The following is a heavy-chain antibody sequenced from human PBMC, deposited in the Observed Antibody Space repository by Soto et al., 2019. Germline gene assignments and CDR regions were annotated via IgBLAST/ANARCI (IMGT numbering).Heavy chain of an antibody. CDR2: IYWDDDK. Sequence: QITLKESGPTLVKPTQTLTLTCTFSGFSLSTSGVGVGWIRQPPGKALEWLALIYWDDDKRYSPSLKSRLTITKDTSKNQVVLTMTNMDPVDTATYYCAHRRIAAAIHAFDIWGQGTMVTVSS. CDR3: AHRRIAAAIHAFDI. V-gene: IGHV2-5*02. D-gene: IGHD6-13*01. J-gene: IGHJ3*02. CDR1: GFSLSTSGVG.